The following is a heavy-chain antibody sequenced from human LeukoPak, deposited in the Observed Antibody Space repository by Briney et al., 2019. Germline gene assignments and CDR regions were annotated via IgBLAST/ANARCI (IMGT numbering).Heavy chain of an antibody. D-gene: IGHD3-10*01. V-gene: IGHV4-59*01. CDR2: IHYGGST. J-gene: IGHJ4*02. CDR3: ARESPGSYSFDY. Sequence: SETRSLTCTASGGSISSYYWSWIRQPPGKGLEWMRNIHYGGSTNYNPSLKSRVTISVDTSKNQFSLKLSFVTAADTAVYYCARESPGSYSFDYWGQGTLVTVSS. CDR1: GGSISSYY.